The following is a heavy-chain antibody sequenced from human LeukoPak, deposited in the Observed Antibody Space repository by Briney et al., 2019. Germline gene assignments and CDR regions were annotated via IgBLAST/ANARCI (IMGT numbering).Heavy chain of an antibody. V-gene: IGHV4-38-2*02. CDR2: IYHSGST. D-gene: IGHD1-26*01. Sequence: PSETLSLTCTVSGYSISSGYYWGWIRPPPGKGLEWIGSIYHSGSTYYNPSLKSRVTISVDTSKNQFSLKLSSVTAADTAVYYCARTVVGAPRYYYYYMDVWGKGTTVTVSS. CDR3: ARTVVGAPRYYYYYMDV. J-gene: IGHJ6*03. CDR1: GYSISSGYY.